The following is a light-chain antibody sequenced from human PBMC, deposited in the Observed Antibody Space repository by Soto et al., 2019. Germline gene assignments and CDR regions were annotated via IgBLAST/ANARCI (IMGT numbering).Light chain of an antibody. V-gene: IGKV3-20*01. CDR1: QSVSNY. CDR2: GAS. J-gene: IGKJ1*01. CDR3: QQYGSSST. Sequence: GLTHAAATLSLSPGERATLSCRASQSVSNYLAWYQQKPGQAPRLLIYGASNRATGIPDRFSGSGSGTDFTLTISRLEPEDSAVYYCQQYGSSSTFGQGTKVDIK.